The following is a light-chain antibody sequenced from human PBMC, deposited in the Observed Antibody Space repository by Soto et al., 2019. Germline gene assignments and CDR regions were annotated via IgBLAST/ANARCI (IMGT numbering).Light chain of an antibody. V-gene: IGKV3-20*01. Sequence: EIVWTQSPGTLSLSPWERAPLSCRASQSVSSSYLAWYQQKPGQAPRLLIYGASNRATGIPDRLSGSGSGTEFPLTISRVEPKDFALYYCQQYGSSGTFGQGTKVDIK. CDR1: QSVSSSY. J-gene: IGKJ1*01. CDR2: GAS. CDR3: QQYGSSGT.